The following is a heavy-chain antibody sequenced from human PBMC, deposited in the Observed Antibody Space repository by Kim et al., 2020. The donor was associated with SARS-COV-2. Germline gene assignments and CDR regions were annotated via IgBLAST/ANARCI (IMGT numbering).Heavy chain of an antibody. CDR2: ISSDGSIT. V-gene: IGHV3-74*01. D-gene: IGHD3-10*01. CDR1: RFTFNNYW. CDR3: ARGFFRDGFDV. J-gene: IGHJ6*02. Sequence: GGSLRLSCVVSRFTFNNYWINWVRHAPGKGLVWVSRISSDGSITNYADSVKGRFTMSRDNAENTLYLQMNSLRAEDTAVYYCARGFFRDGFDVWGQGTPVTVSS.